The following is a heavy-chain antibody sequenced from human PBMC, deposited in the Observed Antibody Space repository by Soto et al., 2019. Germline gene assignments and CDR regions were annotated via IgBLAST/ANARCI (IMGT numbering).Heavy chain of an antibody. CDR3: ARGYCSGGSCLGMDV. Sequence: SETLSLTCTVSGGSISSYYWSWIRQPAGKGLEWIGRIYTSGSTNYNPSLKSRVTMSVDTSKNQFSLKLSPVTAADTAVYYCARGYCSGGSCLGMDVWGQGTTVTVSS. J-gene: IGHJ6*02. V-gene: IGHV4-4*07. CDR1: GGSISSYY. D-gene: IGHD2-15*01. CDR2: IYTSGST.